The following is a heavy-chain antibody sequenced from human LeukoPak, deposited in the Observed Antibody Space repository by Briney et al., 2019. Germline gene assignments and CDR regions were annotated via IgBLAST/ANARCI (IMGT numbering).Heavy chain of an antibody. Sequence: GGSLRLSCAVSGFTFNNYAMSWVRQAPRKRLEWVSAISDSGGDTYYADSVKGRFTISRDNFKNTLYLQMNSLRAEDTATYYCAKRIQYSSSSAYFDYWGQGTLVTVSS. V-gene: IGHV3-23*01. CDR3: AKRIQYSSSSAYFDY. D-gene: IGHD6-6*01. CDR1: GFTFNNYA. J-gene: IGHJ4*02. CDR2: ISDSGGDT.